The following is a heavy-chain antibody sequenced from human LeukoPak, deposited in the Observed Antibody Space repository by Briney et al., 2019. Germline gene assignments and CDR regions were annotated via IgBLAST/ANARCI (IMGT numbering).Heavy chain of an antibody. CDR3: ASPWLFDFGVDDAFDI. D-gene: IGHD3-22*01. V-gene: IGHV3-33*01. J-gene: IGHJ3*02. Sequence: GGSLRLSCAASGFTFSSYGMHWVRQAPGKGLEWVAVIWYDGSNKYYADSVKGRFTISRDNSKSTLYLQMNSLRAEDTAVYYCASPWLFDFGVDDAFDIWGQGTMVTVSS. CDR2: IWYDGSNK. CDR1: GFTFSSYG.